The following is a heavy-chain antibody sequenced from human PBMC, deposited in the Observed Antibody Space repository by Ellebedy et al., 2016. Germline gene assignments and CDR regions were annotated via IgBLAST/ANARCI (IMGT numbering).Heavy chain of an antibody. D-gene: IGHD5-24*01. J-gene: IGHJ4*02. CDR3: AKESGNGYNHFDY. Sequence: GESLKISCAASGFDFSVSWMHWVRQAPGKGLEWLSTVSGSGGSTNNADSVKGRFTISRDNSKNTVSLQMNRLGAEDTAAYYCAKESGNGYNHFDYWGQGTLVTVSS. CDR1: GFDFSVSW. V-gene: IGHV3-23*01. CDR2: VSGSGGST.